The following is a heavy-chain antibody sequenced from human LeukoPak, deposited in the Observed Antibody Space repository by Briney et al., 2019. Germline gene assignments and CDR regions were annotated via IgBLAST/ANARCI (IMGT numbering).Heavy chain of an antibody. Sequence: EASVKVSCKASGYTFTSYDINWVRQATGQGLAWMGWMNPNSGNPGYTQKFQGRVTMTRNTSISTAYMELSSLRSEDTAVYYCARGRGRGDTTKRYWGQGTLVTVSS. V-gene: IGHV1-8*01. J-gene: IGHJ4*02. CDR2: MNPNSGNP. CDR3: ARGRGRGDTTKRY. CDR1: GYTFTSYD. D-gene: IGHD5-18*01.